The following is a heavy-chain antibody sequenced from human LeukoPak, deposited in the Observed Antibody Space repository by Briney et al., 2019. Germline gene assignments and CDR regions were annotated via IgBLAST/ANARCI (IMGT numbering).Heavy chain of an antibody. D-gene: IGHD3-22*01. CDR1: GFTLSTTA. CDR3: AREGPRGYYDSSGYWYYYYGMDV. J-gene: IGHJ6*02. CDR2: ISGSGDNTVMSGSGENT. V-gene: IGHV3-23*01. Sequence: GGSLRLSCAASGFTLSTTAMGWVRQAPGKGLEWLSVISGSGDNTVMSGSGENTYYADSVKGRFTISRDNSKNTLYLQMNSLRAEDTAVYYCAREGPRGYYDSSGYWYYYYGMDVWGQGTTVTVSS.